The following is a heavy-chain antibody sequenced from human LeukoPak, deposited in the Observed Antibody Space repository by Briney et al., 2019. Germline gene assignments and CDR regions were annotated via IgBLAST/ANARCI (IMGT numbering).Heavy chain of an antibody. CDR3: ARGVGSGGYYGSSHWHLDL. CDR2: ISYSGST. J-gene: IGHJ2*01. D-gene: IGHD3-22*01. Sequence: SETLSLTCTVSGGSISSYFWNRVRQPPGKGLEWIGYISYSGSTSYNSSFNSRVTISLDTSKKQVSLKLNFVTAADTAVYFCARGVGSGGYYGSSHWHLDLWGRGTLVTVSS. CDR1: GGSISSYF. V-gene: IGHV4-59*01.